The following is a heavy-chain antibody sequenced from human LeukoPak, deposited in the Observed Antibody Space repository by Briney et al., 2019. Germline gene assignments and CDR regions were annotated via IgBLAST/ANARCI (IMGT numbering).Heavy chain of an antibody. Sequence: PSETLSLTCTVSGGSIRSYYWSWIRQPPGKGLEWIGYIYYSGSTNYNPSLKSRVTISVDTSKNQFSLKLSSVTAADTAVYYCARGYYDYVWDYWGQGTLVTVSS. V-gene: IGHV4-59*01. CDR3: ARGYYDYVWDY. CDR2: IYYSGST. J-gene: IGHJ4*02. CDR1: GGSIRSYY. D-gene: IGHD3-16*01.